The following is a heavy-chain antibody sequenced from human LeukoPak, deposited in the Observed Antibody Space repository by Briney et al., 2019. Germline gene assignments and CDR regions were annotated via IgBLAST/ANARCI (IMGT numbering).Heavy chain of an antibody. CDR3: ARSSSGYLLFDY. CDR2: ISTSGST. V-gene: IGHV4-61*02. CDR1: GGSISSGRYY. D-gene: IGHD3-22*01. Sequence: SETLSLTCTVSGGSISSGRYYWSWIRQPAGKRLEWIRRISTSGSTNSNPSLKSRVTMSLDTSKNQFSLNLSSVTATDTAVYYCARSSSGYLLFDYWGQGTLVTVSS. J-gene: IGHJ4*02.